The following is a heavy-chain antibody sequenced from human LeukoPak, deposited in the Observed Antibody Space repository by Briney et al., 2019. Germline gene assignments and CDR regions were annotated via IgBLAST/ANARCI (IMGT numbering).Heavy chain of an antibody. V-gene: IGHV1-2*02. CDR2: INPNSGGT. J-gene: IGHJ4*02. CDR3: ARTLRITMVRGVFITTYYFDY. CDR1: GYTFTGYY. Sequence: ASVKVSCKASGYTFTGYYTHWVRQAPGQGLEWMGWINPNSGGTNYSQKFQGRVTMTRDTSISTAYMELSRLRSDDTAVYHCARTLRITMVRGVFITTYYFDYWGQGTLVTVSS. D-gene: IGHD3-10*01.